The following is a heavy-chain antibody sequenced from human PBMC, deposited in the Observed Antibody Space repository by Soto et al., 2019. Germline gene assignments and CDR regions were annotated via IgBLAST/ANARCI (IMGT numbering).Heavy chain of an antibody. Sequence: VASVKVSCKASGGTFSSYAISWVRQAPGQGLEWMGGIIPIFGTANYAQKFQGRVTITADESTSTAYMELSSLGSEDTAVYYCARVMDRGHWFDPWGQGNLITVSS. CDR3: ARVMDRGHWFDP. D-gene: IGHD2-2*03. V-gene: IGHV1-69*13. CDR1: GGTFSSYA. J-gene: IGHJ5*02. CDR2: IIPIFGTA.